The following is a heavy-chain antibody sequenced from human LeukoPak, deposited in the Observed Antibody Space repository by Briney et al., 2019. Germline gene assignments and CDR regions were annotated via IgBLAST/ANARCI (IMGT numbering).Heavy chain of an antibody. Sequence: GESLKISGKGSGYSFTSYWIGWVRQMPGKGLEWMGIIYPGDSDTRYSPSFQGQVTISADKSISTAYLQWSSLRASDTAMYYCARLSIATVEAPAYDYWGQGTLVTVSS. CDR3: ARLSIATVEAPAYDY. D-gene: IGHD2/OR15-2a*01. CDR1: GYSFTSYW. V-gene: IGHV5-51*01. J-gene: IGHJ4*02. CDR2: IYPGDSDT.